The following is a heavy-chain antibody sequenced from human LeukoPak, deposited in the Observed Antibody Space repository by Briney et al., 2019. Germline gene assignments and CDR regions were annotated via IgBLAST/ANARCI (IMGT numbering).Heavy chain of an antibody. J-gene: IGHJ4*02. Sequence: GGSLRLSCAASGFTFSNYAMTWVRQGPGKGLEWVSTVSNSGGTTFYADSVEGRFTISRDNSKNTLYLQMSSLRAEDTAVYYCAKRSTGYYFDSWGQGTLVTVSS. V-gene: IGHV3-23*01. CDR3: AKRSTGYYFDS. CDR1: GFTFSNYA. CDR2: VSNSGGTT. D-gene: IGHD2-2*01.